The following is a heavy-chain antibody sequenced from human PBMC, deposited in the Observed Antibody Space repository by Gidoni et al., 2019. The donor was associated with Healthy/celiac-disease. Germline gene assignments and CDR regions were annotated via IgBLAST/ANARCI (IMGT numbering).Heavy chain of an antibody. CDR2: IIPILGIA. Sequence: QVQLVQSGAEVKKPGSSVKVDCKAAGGTFSSYTISWVRQAPGQGLEWMGRIIPILGIANYAQKFQGRVTITADKSTRTAYMELSSLRSEDTAVYYCARGVGEYSSGWYGVYFDYWGQGTLVTVSS. V-gene: IGHV1-69*02. D-gene: IGHD6-19*01. CDR3: ARGVGEYSSGWYGVYFDY. CDR1: GGTFSSYT. J-gene: IGHJ4*02.